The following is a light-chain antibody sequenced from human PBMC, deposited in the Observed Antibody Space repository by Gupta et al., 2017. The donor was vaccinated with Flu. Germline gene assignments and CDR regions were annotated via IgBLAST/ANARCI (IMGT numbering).Light chain of an antibody. J-gene: IGLJ1*01. Sequence: QSALTQPASVSGSPGQSITISCTGTSSDVGGSNYVSWYQQHPGKAPKLMIYDVRNRPSGVSSRFSGSKSGNTASLTISGLEAEDESDYYCSSYTSTNTFYVFGTGTKVTVL. CDR3: SSYTSTNTFYV. CDR1: SSDVGGSNY. CDR2: DVR. V-gene: IGLV2-14*01.